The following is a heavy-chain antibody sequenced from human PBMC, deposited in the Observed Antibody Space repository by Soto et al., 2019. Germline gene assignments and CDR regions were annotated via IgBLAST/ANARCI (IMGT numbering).Heavy chain of an antibody. CDR3: AKDVPYYDFWSGYPDY. Sequence: EVQLLESGGGLVQPGGSLRLSCAASGFTFSSYAMSWVRQAPGKGLEWVSAISGSGGSTYYADSVKGRFTISRDNSKNTLYLQMNSLRAEDTAVYYCAKDVPYYDFWSGYPDYWGQGTLVTVSS. CDR2: ISGSGGST. J-gene: IGHJ4*02. D-gene: IGHD3-3*01. V-gene: IGHV3-23*01. CDR1: GFTFSSYA.